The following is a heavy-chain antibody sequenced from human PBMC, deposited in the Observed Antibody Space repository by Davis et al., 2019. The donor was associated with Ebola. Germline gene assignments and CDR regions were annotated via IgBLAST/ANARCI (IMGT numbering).Heavy chain of an antibody. CDR2: IYYSGST. Sequence: GSLTLSCTLSAGSISSYYWSWIRQLPGKGLEWIGYIYYSGSTNYNPSLKSRVTISVDTSKNQFSLKLSSVTAADTAVYYCARATPGYSSGWFYFDYWGQGTLVTVSS. CDR3: ARATPGYSSGWFYFDY. V-gene: IGHV4-59*01. D-gene: IGHD6-19*01. J-gene: IGHJ4*02. CDR1: AGSISSYY.